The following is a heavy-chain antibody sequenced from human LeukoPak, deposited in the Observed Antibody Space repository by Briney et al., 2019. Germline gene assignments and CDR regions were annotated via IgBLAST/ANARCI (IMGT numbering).Heavy chain of an antibody. CDR1: GFTFSSYW. Sequence: GGSLRLSCVASGFTFSSYWMGWVRQAPGKRLEWVANIKQDGSEIHHVDSVEGRFTISRENAKNSLYLQMNSLRVEDTAVYYCARPGPIAVAGSYFDYWGQGTLVTVSS. V-gene: IGHV3-7*03. CDR2: IKQDGSEI. D-gene: IGHD6-19*01. CDR3: ARPGPIAVAGSYFDY. J-gene: IGHJ4*02.